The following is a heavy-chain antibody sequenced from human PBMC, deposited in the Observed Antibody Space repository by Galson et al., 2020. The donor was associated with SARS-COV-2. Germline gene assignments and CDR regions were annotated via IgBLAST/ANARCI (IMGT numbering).Heavy chain of an antibody. CDR2: IYYSGST. D-gene: IGHD1-1*01. CDR1: GGSISSSSYY. CDR3: AREGYNWNDEEQIDY. V-gene: IGHV4-39*07. Sequence: SETLSLTCTVSGGSISSSSYYWGWIRQPPGKGLEWIGSIYYSGSTYYNPSLKSRVTISVDTSKNQFSLKLSSVTAEDTAVYYCAREGYNWNDEEQIDYWGQGTLVTVSS. J-gene: IGHJ4*02.